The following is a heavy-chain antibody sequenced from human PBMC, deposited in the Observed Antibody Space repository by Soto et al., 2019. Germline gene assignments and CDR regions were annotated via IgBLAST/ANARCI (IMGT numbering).Heavy chain of an antibody. D-gene: IGHD2-21*01. CDR2: IYPGDSDT. Sequence: GESLKISCEASGYSFTSYWIGWVRQMPEKGLEFMGIIYPGDSDTRYSPSFRGRVTMSVDKSISTAYLQWSSLKASDTAMYYCVRLSDLAVITGAEFFQHWGQGTLVTVSS. CDR1: GYSFTSYW. J-gene: IGHJ1*01. CDR3: VRLSDLAVITGAEFFQH. V-gene: IGHV5-51*01.